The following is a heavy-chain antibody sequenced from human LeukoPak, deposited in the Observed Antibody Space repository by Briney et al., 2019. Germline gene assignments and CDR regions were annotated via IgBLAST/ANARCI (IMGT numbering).Heavy chain of an antibody. D-gene: IGHD6-19*01. J-gene: IGHJ5*02. Sequence: QPGGSLRLSCAASGFTFDDYGMHWVRQVPGKGLEWVSGIIGNGVMIGYADSVKGRFSISRDNAKNSLYLQMDSLRAEDTALYYCVKSYNRGWYQGWFDAWGQGTLVTVSS. V-gene: IGHV3-9*01. CDR3: VKSYNRGWYQGWFDA. CDR2: IIGNGVMI. CDR1: GFTFDDYG.